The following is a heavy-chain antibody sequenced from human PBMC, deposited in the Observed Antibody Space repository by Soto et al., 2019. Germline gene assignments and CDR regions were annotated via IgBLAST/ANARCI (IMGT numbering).Heavy chain of an antibody. CDR3: ARRSNLGYCSV. V-gene: IGHV1-18*04. CDR1: GYPFTSYG. CDR2: ISTYNGNT. D-gene: IGHD2-15*01. Sequence: QVQLAQSGAEVKKPGASVRVSCKASGYPFTSYGLSWVRQAPGQGLEWMGWISTYNGNTGYAQNFQGRVTMTIDTSTSIAYMELRGLRSDDTALDYCARRSNLGYCSVWGQGPLVTVSS. J-gene: IGHJ4*02.